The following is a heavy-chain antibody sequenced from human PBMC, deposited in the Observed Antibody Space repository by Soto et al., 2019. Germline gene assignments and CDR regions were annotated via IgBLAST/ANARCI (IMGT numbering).Heavy chain of an antibody. V-gene: IGHV4-39*01. CDR1: GGAISDARFY. CDR2: IYYSGTT. CDR3: ARQKWEQPKWFDP. D-gene: IGHD1-26*01. Sequence: QLQLQESGPGLVKPSETLSLTCSLSGGAISDARFYWGWIRQSLGKGLEWVGSIYYSGTTFFNPSLQSRVTISVDTSENQFSLKLSSVTAADTALYFCARQKWEQPKWFDPWGQGTLVTVSS. J-gene: IGHJ5*02.